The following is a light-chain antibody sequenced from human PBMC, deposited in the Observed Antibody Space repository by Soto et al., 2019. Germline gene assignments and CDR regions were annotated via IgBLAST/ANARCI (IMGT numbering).Light chain of an antibody. J-gene: IGKJ3*01. CDR1: QSVSSN. CDR3: QQYNNWPFT. CDR2: DAS. Sequence: EIVMTQSPATLSVSPGERATLSCRASQSVSSNLAWYQQKPGQAPRLLIYDASTRATGIPARFSGSGSGTDFTLTISSLQPEDFAVYYCQQYNNWPFTFGPGTKVDIK. V-gene: IGKV3D-15*01.